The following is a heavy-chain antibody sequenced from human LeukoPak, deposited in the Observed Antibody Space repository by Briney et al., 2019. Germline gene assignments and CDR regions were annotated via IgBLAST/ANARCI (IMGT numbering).Heavy chain of an antibody. CDR3: ASSRGTVVTLRYFQH. J-gene: IGHJ1*01. CDR2: IYYSGST. CDR1: GGSISSYY. V-gene: IGHV4-59*01. D-gene: IGHD4-23*01. Sequence: SETLSLTCTVSGGSISSYYWSWIRQPPGKGREWIGYIYYSGSTNYNPSLKSRVTISVDTSKNQFSLKLSSVTAADTAVYYCASSRGTVVTLRYFQHWGQGTLVTVSS.